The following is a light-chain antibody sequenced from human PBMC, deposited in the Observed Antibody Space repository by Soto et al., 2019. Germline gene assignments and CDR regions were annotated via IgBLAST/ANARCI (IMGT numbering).Light chain of an antibody. J-gene: IGKJ1*01. Sequence: AIQMTQSPSSLSASVGDRVTITRRASQDISDDVGWYQQTPGKAPKLLISGASRLQSGVPSRFSGSGSGAAFTLTITSLRPEDSATYYCLQNHNYPRTFGQGTKVDIK. CDR2: GAS. CDR1: QDISDD. V-gene: IGKV1-6*01. CDR3: LQNHNYPRT.